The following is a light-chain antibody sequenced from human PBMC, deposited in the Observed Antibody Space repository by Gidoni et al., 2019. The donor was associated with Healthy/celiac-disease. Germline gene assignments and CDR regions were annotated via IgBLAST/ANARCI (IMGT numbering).Light chain of an antibody. CDR1: QSITRY. Sequence: IQMTQSPSSLSASVRDRVTITCRASQSITRYLNWYNQKPGKATKILIYAASSLESGVPSRCSGSGSGTDFNIKIRSLQPEDFARYYCQKSDRTRRTFGQGTKVEIK. J-gene: IGKJ1*01. V-gene: IGKV1-39*01. CDR2: AAS. CDR3: QKSDRTRRT.